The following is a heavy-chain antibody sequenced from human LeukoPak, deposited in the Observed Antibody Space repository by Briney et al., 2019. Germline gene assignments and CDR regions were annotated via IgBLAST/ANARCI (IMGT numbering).Heavy chain of an antibody. CDR2: ISGSGGST. V-gene: IGHV3-23*01. J-gene: IGHJ4*02. CDR3: AGYYDFWSGYPDY. D-gene: IGHD3-3*01. CDR1: GFPFSSHA. Sequence: PGGSLRLSCAASGFPFSSHAMSWVRQAPGKGLEWVSAISGSGGSTYYADSVKGRFTIPRDISKNPLYLQMNSLRAEDTAVYYCAGYYDFWSGYPDYWGQGTLVTVSS.